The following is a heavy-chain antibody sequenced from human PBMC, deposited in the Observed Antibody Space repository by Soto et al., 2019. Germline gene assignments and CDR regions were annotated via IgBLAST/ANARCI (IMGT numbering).Heavy chain of an antibody. Sequence: GETLKISCKCSGYSFTSYWIGWVRQMPGKGLDWMGLIYPGESDPRYSPSFQGHVTISADKSVSTAYLQWSSLQASDTAIYYCARSHKLRHYYPMDEGGQWTTVTDS. D-gene: IGHD2-15*01. J-gene: IGHJ6*02. CDR3: ARSHKLRHYYPMDE. CDR1: GYSFTSYW. V-gene: IGHV5-51*01. CDR2: IYPGESDP.